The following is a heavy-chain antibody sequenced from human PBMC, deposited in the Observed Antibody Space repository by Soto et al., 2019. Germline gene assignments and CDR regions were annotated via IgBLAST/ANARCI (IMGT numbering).Heavy chain of an antibody. CDR2: ISDDGGSK. Sequence: QVLLVESGGGVVQPGRSQRISCAVSGFTFSSFGMHWVRQAPGKGLEWVAVISDDGGSKHYADSVKGRFTISRDNSNNTLYLQMDSLGPEDTAVYYCAKDRWGDFGDLNLPGYWGQGTLVTVSS. V-gene: IGHV3-30*18. J-gene: IGHJ4*02. CDR1: GFTFSSFG. D-gene: IGHD4-17*01. CDR3: AKDRWGDFGDLNLPGY.